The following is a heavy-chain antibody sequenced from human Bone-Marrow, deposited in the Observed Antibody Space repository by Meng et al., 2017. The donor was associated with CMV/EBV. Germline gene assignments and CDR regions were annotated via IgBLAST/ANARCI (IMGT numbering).Heavy chain of an antibody. CDR3: ARAPRAARSSYYFDY. CDR2: ISYDGSNK. Sequence: GGSLRLSCAASGFTFSSYAMHWVRQAPGKGLEWVAVISYDGSNKYYADSVKGRFTISRDNSKNTLYLQMNSLRAEDTAVYYCARAPRAARSSYYFDYWGQGTLATFSS. J-gene: IGHJ4*02. CDR1: GFTFSSYA. D-gene: IGHD6-6*01. V-gene: IGHV3-30*04.